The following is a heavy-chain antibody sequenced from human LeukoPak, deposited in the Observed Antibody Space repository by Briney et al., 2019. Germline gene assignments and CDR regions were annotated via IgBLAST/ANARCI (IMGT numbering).Heavy chain of an antibody. Sequence: SETLSLTCAVYGGSFSGYYWSWIRQPPGKGLEWIGEINHSGSTNYNPSLKSRVTISVDTSKNQFSLKLSSVTAADTAVYYCARRIVGAMDAFDIWGQGTMVTVSS. D-gene: IGHD1-26*01. V-gene: IGHV4-34*01. CDR3: ARRIVGAMDAFDI. J-gene: IGHJ3*02. CDR1: GGSFSGYY. CDR2: INHSGST.